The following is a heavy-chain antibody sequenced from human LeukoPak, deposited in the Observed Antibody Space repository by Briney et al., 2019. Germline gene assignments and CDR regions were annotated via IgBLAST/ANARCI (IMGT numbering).Heavy chain of an antibody. V-gene: IGHV4-59*01. CDR3: ARGYYGSGTFDI. CDR1: GGSISSYY. D-gene: IGHD3-10*01. Sequence: SETLSLTCTVSGGSISSYYWSWIRQPPGKGLEWIGYIYYSGSTNYNPSLKSRVTISVDTSKNQFSLKLSSVTAADTAVYYCARGYYGSGTFDIWGQGTMVTVSS. J-gene: IGHJ3*02. CDR2: IYYSGST.